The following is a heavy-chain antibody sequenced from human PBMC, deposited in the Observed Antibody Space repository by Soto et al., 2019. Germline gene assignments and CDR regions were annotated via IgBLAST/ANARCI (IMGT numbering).Heavy chain of an antibody. J-gene: IGHJ5*02. Sequence: SSETLSLTCAVYGGSFSGYYWTWIRQPPGTGLEWIGGINHSGSTNYNPSLKSRVTISIDRSKNQFSLQLNSVTPDDSAVYYCARGQGILNPGGQGILVNV. CDR1: GGSFSGYY. CDR3: ARGQGILNP. D-gene: IGHD3-9*01. CDR2: INHSGST. V-gene: IGHV4-34*01.